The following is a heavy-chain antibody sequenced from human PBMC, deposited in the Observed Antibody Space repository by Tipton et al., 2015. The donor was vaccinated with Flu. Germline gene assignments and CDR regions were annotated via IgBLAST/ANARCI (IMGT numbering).Heavy chain of an antibody. CDR2: ISYDGSNK. CDR3: ARDRGDIDCSGGSCYFDY. D-gene: IGHD2-15*01. Sequence: AASGFTFSSYAMHWVRQAPGKGLEWVAVISYDGSNKYYADSVKGRFTISRDNSKNTLYLQMNSLRAEDTAVYYCARDRGDIDCSGGSCYFDYWGQGTLVTVSS. CDR1: GFTFSSYA. J-gene: IGHJ4*02. V-gene: IGHV3-30-3*01.